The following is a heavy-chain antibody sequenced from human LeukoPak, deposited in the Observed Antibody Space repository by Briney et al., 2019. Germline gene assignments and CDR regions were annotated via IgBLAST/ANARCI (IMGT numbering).Heavy chain of an antibody. Sequence: SGGSLRLSCAASGFTVSSNYMSWVRQAPGKGLECVSVIYSGGSTYYADSVKGRITISRDNSKNTLYLQMNSLRAEATAVYYCARDSRLGVREGKLVDYWGQGTLVTVSS. D-gene: IGHD3-10*01. V-gene: IGHV3-53*01. CDR2: IYSGGST. CDR3: ARDSRLGVREGKLVDY. CDR1: GFTVSSNY. J-gene: IGHJ4*02.